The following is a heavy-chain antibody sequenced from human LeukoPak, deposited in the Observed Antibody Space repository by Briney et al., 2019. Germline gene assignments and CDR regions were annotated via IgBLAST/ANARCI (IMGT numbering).Heavy chain of an antibody. V-gene: IGHV3-30*04. Sequence: GRSLRLSCAASGFTFSSYAMHWVRQAPGKGLEWVAVISYDGSNKYYADSVKGRFTISRDNSKNTLYLQMNSLRAEDTAVYYCAREIWFGELSYGMDVWGKGTTVTVSS. J-gene: IGHJ6*04. CDR3: AREIWFGELSYGMDV. CDR2: ISYDGSNK. D-gene: IGHD3-10*01. CDR1: GFTFSSYA.